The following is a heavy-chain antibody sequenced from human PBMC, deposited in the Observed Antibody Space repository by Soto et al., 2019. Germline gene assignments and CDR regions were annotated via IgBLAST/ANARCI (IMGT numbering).Heavy chain of an antibody. Sequence: SGGSLGPSCLAFGFTLRNYALGWVRQPPGKGLEWVSVISGGGDTAFYADSVKGRFTISRDSSKNTLYLQMNSLRAEDTALYYCAKGIKADYNWFDPWGQGTPVTVSS. CDR3: AKGIKADYNWFDP. V-gene: IGHV3-23*01. J-gene: IGHJ5*02. CDR2: ISGGGDTA. CDR1: GFTLRNYA. D-gene: IGHD2-15*01.